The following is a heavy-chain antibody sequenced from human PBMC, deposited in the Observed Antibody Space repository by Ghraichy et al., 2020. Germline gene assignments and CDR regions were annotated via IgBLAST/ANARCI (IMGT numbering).Heavy chain of an antibody. V-gene: IGHV6-1*01. CDR3: ARGKYSTFDY. J-gene: IGHJ4*02. CDR2: PYYRSKWSS. Sequence: SQTLSLTCAISGDSMSTNGVAWNWHRQGPSIGLECMGRPYYRSKWSSDSAISVNSRLTVSPDTSKNQFSLQLNSVTPEDTAVYFCARGKYSTFDYWGQGTLVTVSS. CDR1: GDSMSTNGVA. D-gene: IGHD6-13*01.